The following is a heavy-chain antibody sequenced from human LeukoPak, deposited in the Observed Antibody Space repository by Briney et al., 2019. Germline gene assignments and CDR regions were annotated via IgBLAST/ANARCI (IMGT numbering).Heavy chain of an antibody. CDR1: GFTFSSYA. D-gene: IGHD4-11*01. V-gene: IGHV3-23*01. J-gene: IGHJ4*02. CDR3: AKDMTTVTDFDY. CDR2: INGGGVNT. Sequence: GGSLRLSCAASGFTFSSYAMSWVRQAPGKGLEWVSTINGGGVNTHYADSVGGRFTISRDNSKNTLFLQMNSLRDEDTAVYYCAKDMTTVTDFDYWGQGTLVTVSS.